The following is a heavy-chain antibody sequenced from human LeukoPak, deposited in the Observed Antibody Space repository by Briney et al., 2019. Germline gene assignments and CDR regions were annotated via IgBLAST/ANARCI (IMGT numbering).Heavy chain of an antibody. D-gene: IGHD3-3*01. Sequence: GESLKISCKGSGYSFTTYWIGWVRQMPGKSLEWMGIVYPDDSDTRYSPSFQGQVTISADKSINTAYLQWSSLKASDTAIYYCASRVRFPDAFDVWGQGTMVTVSS. CDR3: ASRVRFPDAFDV. CDR2: VYPDDSDT. V-gene: IGHV5-51*01. J-gene: IGHJ3*01. CDR1: GYSFTTYW.